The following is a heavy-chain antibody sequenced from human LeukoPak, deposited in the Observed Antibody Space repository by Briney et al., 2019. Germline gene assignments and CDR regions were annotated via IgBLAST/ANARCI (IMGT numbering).Heavy chain of an antibody. D-gene: IGHD3-10*01. Sequence: GGSLRLSCAASGFTFSSYSMNWVRQAPGKGLEWVSSISSSSSYIYYADSVKGRFTISRDNAKNSLYLQMNSLRAEDTAVYYCARESLGHYYGSGSPPGDWGQGTLVTVSP. CDR2: ISSSSSYI. CDR1: GFTFSSYS. CDR3: ARESLGHYYGSGSPPGD. V-gene: IGHV3-21*01. J-gene: IGHJ4*02.